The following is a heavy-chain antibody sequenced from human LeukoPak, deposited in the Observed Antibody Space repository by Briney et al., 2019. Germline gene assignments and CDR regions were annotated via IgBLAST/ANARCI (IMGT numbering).Heavy chain of an antibody. V-gene: IGHV3-66*01. CDR2: IYTDGNT. CDR3: AIGYCSGNTCDPGGY. Sequence: SGGSLRLSCAASGFTVSSNYMNWVRQAPGKGLEWVSVIYTDGNTLYADPVKGRLTISRDTSKHTLYLHMLCLSFGHTAVLFCAIGYCSGNTCDPGGYWVQGTLVSVSS. D-gene: IGHD2-15*01. CDR1: GFTVSSNY. J-gene: IGHJ4*02.